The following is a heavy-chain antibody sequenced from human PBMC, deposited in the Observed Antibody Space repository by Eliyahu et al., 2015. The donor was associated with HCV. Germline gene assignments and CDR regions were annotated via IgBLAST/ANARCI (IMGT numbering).Heavy chain of an antibody. D-gene: IGHD6-19*01. CDR3: ARAREGWLADY. V-gene: IGHV3-13*04. J-gene: IGHJ4*02. CDR1: GFTFSSYD. CDR2: IGTAGDT. Sequence: EVQLVESGGGLVQPGGSLXLSCAASGFTFSSYDMHWVRQATGKGLEWVSAIGTAGDTYYPGSVKGRFTISRENAKNSLYLQMNSLRAGDTAVYYCARAREGWLADYWGQGTLVTVSS.